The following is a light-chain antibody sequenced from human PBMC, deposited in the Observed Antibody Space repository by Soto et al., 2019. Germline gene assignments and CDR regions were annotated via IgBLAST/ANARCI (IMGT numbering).Light chain of an antibody. Sequence: DIQLTQSPSAMSASVGDRVTITCRASQDISGYLAWFQQEPGKVPTRLIPTASTLQSGVKSRFSGSGGGTEFTLTIRSMKTEDLATYDCIKHSTYKWTVGQGTKGAIK. CDR1: QDISGY. CDR3: IKHSTYKWT. J-gene: IGKJ1*01. V-gene: IGKV1-17*03. CDR2: TAS.